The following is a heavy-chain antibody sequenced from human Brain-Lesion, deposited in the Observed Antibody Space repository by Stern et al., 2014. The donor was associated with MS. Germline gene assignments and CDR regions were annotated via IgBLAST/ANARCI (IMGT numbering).Heavy chain of an antibody. J-gene: IGHJ6*02. V-gene: IGHV1-2*02. Sequence: QVQLVQSGAEVKKPGASVKVSCKTSGYIFTGYYIHWVRQAPGQGLEWMAWINPNTGGTKYAQKFQGRVTMSRDTSISTAYVELSSLTSDDTAVYYCARDQRGITIFGVVTDYYYLGMDDWGQGTTVTVSS. CDR2: INPNTGGT. CDR1: GYIFTGYY. D-gene: IGHD3-3*01. CDR3: ARDQRGITIFGVVTDYYYLGMDD.